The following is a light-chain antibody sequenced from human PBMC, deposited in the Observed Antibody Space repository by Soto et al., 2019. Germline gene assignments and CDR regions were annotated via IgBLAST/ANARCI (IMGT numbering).Light chain of an antibody. V-gene: IGKV3-15*01. CDR2: SAS. Sequence: VMTQFSAPLFVSSRERATPSFRASQSIRTDLAWYQQKPGQAPSLLIFSASTRATGVQARFSGSGSGTEFTLTISSLQSEDFAVYYCKQRSNWPLTVGGGTKVDNK. J-gene: IGKJ4*01. CDR3: KQRSNWPLT. CDR1: QSIRTD.